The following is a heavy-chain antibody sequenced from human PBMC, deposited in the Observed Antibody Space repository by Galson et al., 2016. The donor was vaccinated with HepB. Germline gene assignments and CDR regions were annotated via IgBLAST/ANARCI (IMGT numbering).Heavy chain of an antibody. D-gene: IGHD3-3*02. J-gene: IGHJ4*02. CDR3: ANRHFLSGYYVH. CDR1: EFTFSSYS. V-gene: IGHV3-21*06. CDR2: ISSSSSYK. Sequence: SLRLSCAASEFTFSSYSMNWVRQAPGKGLEWVSSISSSSSYKFYADSVKGRFTISRDNAKNSLYLQMNSLRAEDTAMFYCANRHFLSGYYVHWGQGAQVTVSS.